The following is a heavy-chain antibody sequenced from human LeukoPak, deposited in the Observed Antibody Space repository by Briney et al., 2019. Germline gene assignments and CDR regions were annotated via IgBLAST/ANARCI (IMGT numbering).Heavy chain of an antibody. V-gene: IGHV1-24*01. CDR2: LDYGDGET. Sequence: ASVKVSCKVSGYALTELSIHWVRQAPGKGLEWMGGLDYGDGETFYTQKFQGRVIMTEDTSTNTAHMELSSLRSEDTAVYFCAKEGGLGSFDYWGQGTLVTVHS. CDR3: AKEGGLGSFDY. J-gene: IGHJ4*02. CDR1: GYALTELS. D-gene: IGHD3-10*01.